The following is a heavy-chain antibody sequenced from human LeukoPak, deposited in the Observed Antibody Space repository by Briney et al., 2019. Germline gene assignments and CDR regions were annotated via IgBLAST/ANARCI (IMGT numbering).Heavy chain of an antibody. J-gene: IGHJ5*02. CDR3: VRGGESTWS. D-gene: IGHD2-15*01. V-gene: IGHV3-74*01. Sequence: GRSLRLSCAASGFTFSSYDMHWVRQAPGKGPVWVSRINNDGSGTTYADSVKGRFTISRDDAKNTLYLQMNSLRAEDTAVYYCVRGGESTWSWGQGTLVTVSS. CDR2: INNDGSGT. CDR1: GFTFSSYD.